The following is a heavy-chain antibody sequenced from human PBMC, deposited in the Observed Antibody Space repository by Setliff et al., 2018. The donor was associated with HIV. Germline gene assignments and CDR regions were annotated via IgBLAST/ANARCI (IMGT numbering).Heavy chain of an antibody. Sequence: GASVKVSCKASGYTFTSYAVHWVRQAPGQRLEWMGWINGGNGKTRYSQKFQGRVTITRDTSASTAYMELSSLRSEDTAVYYCARDQATMIVVVSAFDIWGQGTMVTVSS. CDR1: GYTFTSYA. CDR3: ARDQATMIVVVSAFDI. CDR2: INGGNGKT. D-gene: IGHD3-22*01. V-gene: IGHV1-3*01. J-gene: IGHJ3*02.